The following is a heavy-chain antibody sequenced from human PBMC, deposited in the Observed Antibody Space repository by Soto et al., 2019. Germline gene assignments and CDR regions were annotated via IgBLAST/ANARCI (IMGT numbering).Heavy chain of an antibody. CDR1: GFTFRNYT. D-gene: IGHD3-22*01. J-gene: IGHJ3*01. CDR3: AIRGGNYDSGGERVDV. Sequence: EVQLTESGGGLVQPGGSLRLSCTASGFTFRNYTMNWVRQAPGKGLEWVSYISSSSTTIYYADSVKGRFTISRDNAKNSLYLQMTSLREEDTAMYYCAIRGGNYDSGGERVDVWGPGTKVTVSS. CDR2: ISSSSTTI. V-gene: IGHV3-48*02.